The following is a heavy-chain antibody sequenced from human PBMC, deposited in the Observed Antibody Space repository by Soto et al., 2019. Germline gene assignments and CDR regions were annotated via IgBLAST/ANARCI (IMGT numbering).Heavy chain of an antibody. CDR1: GFTFSSYA. CDR2: ISGSGGST. J-gene: IGHJ6*02. CDR3: AKATEPSDFYYYGMDV. Sequence: GGSLRLSCAASGFTFSSYAMSWVRQAPGKGLEWVPAISGSGGSTYYADSVKGRFTISRDNSKNTLYLQMNSLRAEDTAVYYCAKATEPSDFYYYGMDVWGQGTTVTVS. V-gene: IGHV3-23*01.